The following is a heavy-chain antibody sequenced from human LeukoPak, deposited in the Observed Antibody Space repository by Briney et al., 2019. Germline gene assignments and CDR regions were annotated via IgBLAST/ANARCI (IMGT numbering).Heavy chain of an antibody. CDR1: GYTFTAYY. V-gene: IGHV1-2*02. D-gene: IGHD6-13*01. J-gene: IGHJ4*02. Sequence: ASVKVSCKASGYTFTAYYMHWVRQAPGQGLEWMGWINPNSGGTNYAQKFQGRVTMTRDTSINTAYMELRRVRSDDTAVYYCAKSAQYSSAWFTGSFDYWGQGTLVTVSS. CDR3: AKSAQYSSAWFTGSFDY. CDR2: INPNSGGT.